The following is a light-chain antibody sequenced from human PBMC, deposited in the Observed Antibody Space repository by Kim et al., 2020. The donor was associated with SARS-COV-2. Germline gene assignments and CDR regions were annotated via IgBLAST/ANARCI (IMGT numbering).Light chain of an antibody. J-gene: IGLJ1*01. Sequence: PGKSVTLSCTGSSSDVGAYENVSWYQQHPGKAPKLMISQVSKRSSGVPDRFSGSKSGNTASLTVSGLQAEDEADYYCCSYARTSYVFGTGTKVTVL. CDR1: SSDVGAYEN. CDR2: QVS. V-gene: IGLV2-8*01. CDR3: CSYARTSYV.